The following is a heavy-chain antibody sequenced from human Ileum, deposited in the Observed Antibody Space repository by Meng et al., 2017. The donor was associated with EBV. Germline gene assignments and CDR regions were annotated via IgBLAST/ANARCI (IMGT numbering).Heavy chain of an antibody. CDR1: GDSISSSNHW. V-gene: IGHV4-39*01. Sequence: QLHRPESGPGLVKPSETLSLTAAVSGDSISSSNHWWGWIRQPPGKGLEWVGTIYYSGSTFYNPSLKSRVTISLDTSKNQFSLKVSSVTAADTAVYYCARRYYGVPFDNWGQGTLVTVS. CDR2: IYYSGST. J-gene: IGHJ4*02. CDR3: ARRYYGVPFDN. D-gene: IGHD3-3*01.